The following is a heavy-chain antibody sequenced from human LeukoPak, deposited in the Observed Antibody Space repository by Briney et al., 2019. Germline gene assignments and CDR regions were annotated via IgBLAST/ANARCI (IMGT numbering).Heavy chain of an antibody. CDR3: ARRRDYYGSGSYSPDAFDI. CDR1: GGSISSYY. J-gene: IGHJ3*02. D-gene: IGHD3-10*01. V-gene: IGHV4-59*08. Sequence: SETLSLTCTVSGGSISSYYWSWIRQPPGKGLEWIGYIYYSGSTNYNPSLKSRVTISVDTSKNQFSLKLSSVTAADTAVYYCARRRDYYGSGSYSPDAFDIWGQGTMVTVSS. CDR2: IYYSGST.